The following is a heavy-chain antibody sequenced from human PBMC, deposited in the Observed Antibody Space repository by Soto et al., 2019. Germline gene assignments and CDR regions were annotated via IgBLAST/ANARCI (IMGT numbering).Heavy chain of an antibody. CDR1: GFTFSSYG. V-gene: IGHV3-30*18. Sequence: GGSLRLSCAASGFTFSSYGMHWVRQAPGKGLEWVAVISYDGSNKYYADSVKGRFTISRDNSKNTLYLQMNSLRAEDTAVYYCAKAYYDFWSGYPPGHFSLTRHYVGLDYWGQGTLVTVSS. CDR3: AKAYYDFWSGYPPGHFSLTRHYVGLDY. J-gene: IGHJ4*02. D-gene: IGHD3-3*01. CDR2: ISYDGSNK.